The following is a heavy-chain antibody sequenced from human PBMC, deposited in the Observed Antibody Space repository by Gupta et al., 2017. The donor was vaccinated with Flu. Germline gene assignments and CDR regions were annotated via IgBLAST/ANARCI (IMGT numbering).Heavy chain of an antibody. D-gene: IGHD6-19*01. V-gene: IGHV3-7*01. CDR1: GFTFSNYW. CDR3: VAGMAGANY. J-gene: IGHJ4*02. Sequence: EVQLVESGGALVQPGGSLRLSCAVTGFTFSNYWMTWVRQAPGKGLQWVANINKDGSEKYYADSVRGRFIISRDNADNSLFLQMNSLRGEDAAVYYAVAGMAGANYWGQGTLVTVPS. CDR2: INKDGSEK.